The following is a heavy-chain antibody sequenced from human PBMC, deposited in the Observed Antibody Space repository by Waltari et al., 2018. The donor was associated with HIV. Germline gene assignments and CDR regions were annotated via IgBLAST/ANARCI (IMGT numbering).Heavy chain of an antibody. CDR1: GFSVGKNS. CDR3: VREVFYYEESGRPGWFDP. D-gene: IGHD3-16*01. CDR2: IYGDGRT. Sequence: RLVESGGDSARPGGALRLSCTASGFSVGKNSMSWVRQASGKGLEWVSTIYGDGRTGYADAVEGRFSTSRETSKNMVHLLMDSLRTEDSAVYYCVREVFYYEESGRPGWFDPWGQGTLVAVSS. J-gene: IGHJ5*02. V-gene: IGHV3-66*01.